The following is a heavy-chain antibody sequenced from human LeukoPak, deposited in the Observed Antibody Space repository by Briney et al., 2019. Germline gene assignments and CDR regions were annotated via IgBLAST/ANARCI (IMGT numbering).Heavy chain of an antibody. D-gene: IGHD4-17*01. CDR2: IGGTHSNI. CDR3: ARDRDYAFDS. V-gene: IGHV3-48*02. CDR1: EFTFSIYS. Sequence: GGSLRLSCAASEFTFSIYSMNWVRQAPGKGLEWVSYIGGTHSNIYYADSVKGRFTIPRDDAKNSLYLQMNSLRDEDTAVYYCARDRDYAFDSWGQGTLVTVSS. J-gene: IGHJ4*02.